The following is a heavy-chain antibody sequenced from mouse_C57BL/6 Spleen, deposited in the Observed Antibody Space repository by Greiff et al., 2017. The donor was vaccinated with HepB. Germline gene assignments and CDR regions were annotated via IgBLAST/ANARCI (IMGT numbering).Heavy chain of an antibody. CDR2: IHPNSGST. D-gene: IGHD1-1*01. Sequence: VQLQQSGAELVKPGASVKLSCKASGYTFTSYWMHWVKQRPGQGLEWIGMIHPNSGSTNYNEKFKSKATLPVDKSSSTAYLQLSSLTSEDSAVYYCAREGITTVVPDAMDYWGKGTSVTVSS. V-gene: IGHV1-64*01. CDR1: GYTFTSYW. J-gene: IGHJ4*01. CDR3: AREGITTVVPDAMDY.